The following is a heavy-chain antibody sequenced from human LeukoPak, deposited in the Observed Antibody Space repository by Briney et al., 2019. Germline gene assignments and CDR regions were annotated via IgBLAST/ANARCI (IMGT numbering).Heavy chain of an antibody. V-gene: IGHV3-30*02. CDR2: SRFDGSDK. J-gene: IGHJ5*02. CDR1: GFSFSTSG. Sequence: GGSLGLSCSAAGFSFSTSGMHWVRQAPGKGREWVSFSRFDGSDKFYADSAKGRFTITRDNSRNPLFLQMNILSTEDTAVYYCVKDGRRDWGNWFDGWGPRALVTV. D-gene: IGHD3-16*01. CDR3: VKDGRRDWGNWFDG.